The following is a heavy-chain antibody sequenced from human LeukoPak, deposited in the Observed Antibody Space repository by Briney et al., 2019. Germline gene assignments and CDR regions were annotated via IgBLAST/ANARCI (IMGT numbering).Heavy chain of an antibody. CDR2: ISGGGGST. D-gene: IGHD3-22*01. V-gene: IGHV3-23*01. Sequence: GGSLRLSCAASGFSFSSAWMSWVRQAPGKGLEWVSTISGGGGSTYSADSVMGRFTISRDNSKTTLYLQMNSLRAEDTAVYYCAKENWVYNWKYDSSGSGINYWGQGTRVTVSS. CDR3: AKENWVYNWKYDSSGSGINY. J-gene: IGHJ4*02. CDR1: GFSFSSAW.